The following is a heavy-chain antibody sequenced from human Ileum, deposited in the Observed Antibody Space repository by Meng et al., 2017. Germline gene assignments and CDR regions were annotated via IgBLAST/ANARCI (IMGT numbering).Heavy chain of an antibody. V-gene: IGHV3-33*01. D-gene: IGHD3-10*01. CDR1: GFTFKNYG. Sequence: GRLVGSGGGVVPPGTSLRLSCAASGFTFKNYGMHWVRQAPGKGLEWVAVIWYDGSKTYYADSVKGRFSISRDNSKNTLYLQMNSLRAEDTAVYYCARYRSGSSDYWGPGTLVTVSS. CDR3: ARYRSGSSDY. CDR2: IWYDGSKT. J-gene: IGHJ4*02.